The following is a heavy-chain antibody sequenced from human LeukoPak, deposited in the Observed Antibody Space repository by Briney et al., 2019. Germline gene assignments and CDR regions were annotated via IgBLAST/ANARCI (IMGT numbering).Heavy chain of an antibody. V-gene: IGHV4-4*02. D-gene: IGHD6-13*01. CDR1: SGSINRSSW. CDR3: ERERAAAGRGGSAP. J-gene: IGHJ5*02. Sequence: SGTLSLTCAVSSGSINRSSWWTWVRQPPGKGLEWIGEIYHSGSTNYNPSLKSRVTFSVDKSKNQFSLKLSSVTPEDTGVYYWERERAAAGRGGSAPGAQETLVTVPS. CDR2: IYHSGST.